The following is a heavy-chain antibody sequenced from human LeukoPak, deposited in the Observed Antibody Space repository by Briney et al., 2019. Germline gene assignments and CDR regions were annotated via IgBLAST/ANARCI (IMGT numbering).Heavy chain of an antibody. D-gene: IGHD3-10*01. J-gene: IGHJ3*02. V-gene: IGHV4-4*07. Sequence: SETLSLTCTVSGGSISMYYRSWIRQPAGTGLEWIGRIYTSGSTNYNPSLKSRVTMSVDTSKNQFSLKLSSVTAADTAVYYCARDLWFGELHAFDIWGQGTMVTVSS. CDR3: ARDLWFGELHAFDI. CDR2: IYTSGST. CDR1: GGSISMYY.